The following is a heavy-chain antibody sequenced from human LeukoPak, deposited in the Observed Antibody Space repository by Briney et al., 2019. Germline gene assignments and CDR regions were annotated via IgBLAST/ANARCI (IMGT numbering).Heavy chain of an antibody. D-gene: IGHD3-9*01. CDR2: ISPNTGDT. V-gene: IGHV1-2*02. Sequence: ASVKVSCKASGYTFTGYYIHWVRQAPGQGLEWMGWISPNTGDTNSAQKFQGRVTMTRDTSISTAYMELSRLRSDDTAVYYCARGDEYDILTGWWTISSLPFDCWGQGTLVTVSS. CDR3: ARGDEYDILTGWWTISSLPFDC. J-gene: IGHJ4*02. CDR1: GYTFTGYY.